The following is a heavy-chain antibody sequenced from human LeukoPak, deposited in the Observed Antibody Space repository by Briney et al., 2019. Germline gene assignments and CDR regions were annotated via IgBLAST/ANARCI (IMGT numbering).Heavy chain of an antibody. Sequence: ASVKVSCKASGYTFTGYYMHWVQQAPGQGLEWMGCINTNSGDTDYAQKFQGVFTMTRDTSISTAYMELGRLTSDDTAVYYCATHGGYSRPFDYWGQGTLVAVSS. V-gene: IGHV1-2*02. CDR2: INTNSGDT. J-gene: IGHJ4*02. D-gene: IGHD3-10*01. CDR1: GYTFTGYY. CDR3: ATHGGYSRPFDY.